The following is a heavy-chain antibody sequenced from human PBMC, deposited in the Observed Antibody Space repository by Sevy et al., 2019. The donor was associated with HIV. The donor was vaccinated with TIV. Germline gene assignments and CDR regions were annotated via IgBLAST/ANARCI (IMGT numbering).Heavy chain of an antibody. V-gene: IGHV3-21*01. CDR3: VRDSRIMVTFGGDY. D-gene: IGHD3-16*01. CDR2: ISSSSDYM. CDR1: GFTFSTFS. Sequence: GGSLRLSCAASGFTFSTFSMNWVRQAPGKGLEWVSSISSSSDYMYYADSVEGRFTISRDNAKNSLFLQMGSLRAEDTAVYYCVRDSRIMVTFGGDYWGQGTLVTVSS. J-gene: IGHJ4*02.